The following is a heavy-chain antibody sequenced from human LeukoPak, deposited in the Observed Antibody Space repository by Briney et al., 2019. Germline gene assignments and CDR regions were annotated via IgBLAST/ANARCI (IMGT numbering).Heavy chain of an antibody. V-gene: IGHV3-23*01. CDR3: AKARRGFENYYDSGHDY. J-gene: IGHJ4*02. D-gene: IGHD3-22*01. CDR2: ISGSGGST. CDR1: GFTFSSYA. Sequence: SGGSLRLSCAASGFTFSSYAMSWVRQAPGKGLEWVSAISGSGGSTYYADSVKGRFTISRDNSKNTLYLQMNSLRAEDTAVYYCAKARRGFENYYDSGHDYWGQGTLVTVSS.